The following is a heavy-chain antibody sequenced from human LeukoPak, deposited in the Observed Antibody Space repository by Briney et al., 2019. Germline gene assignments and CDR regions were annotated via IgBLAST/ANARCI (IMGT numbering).Heavy chain of an antibody. CDR2: INGDGSTL. J-gene: IGHJ4*02. CDR3: LRDLNWSLDQ. CDR1: GFIFSRYW. D-gene: IGHD1-20*01. V-gene: IGHV3-74*01. Sequence: GGSLRLSCAASGFIFSRYWMHWVRQAPGKGLVWVSRINGDGSTLSYADSVKGRFTISRDNAKNTLYLQMNSLRAEDTAVYYCLRDLNWSLDQWGQGTLVTVSS.